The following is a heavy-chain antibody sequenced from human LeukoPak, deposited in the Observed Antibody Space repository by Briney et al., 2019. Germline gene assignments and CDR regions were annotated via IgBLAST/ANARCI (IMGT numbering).Heavy chain of an antibody. V-gene: IGHV4-38-2*02. CDR2: MHHSGST. D-gene: IGHD3-22*01. J-gene: IGHJ3*02. CDR1: GYSISSGYY. Sequence: PSETLSLTCSVSGYSISSGYYWGWIRQPPGKGLEWIGSMHHSGSTYYNPSLKSRVTISVDTSKNQFSLKLNSVTAADTAVYYCAKSNGYGLIDIWGQGTMVTVSS. CDR3: AKSNGYGLIDI.